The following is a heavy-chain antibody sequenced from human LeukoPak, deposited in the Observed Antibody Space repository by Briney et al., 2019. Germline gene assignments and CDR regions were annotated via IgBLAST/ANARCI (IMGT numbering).Heavy chain of an antibody. CDR3: ARGGRYSYDLFDY. V-gene: IGHV3-7*01. J-gene: IGHJ4*02. D-gene: IGHD5-18*01. CDR2: IKQDGTEK. CDR1: GFTFTTYW. Sequence: GESLRLSCTASGFTFTTYWMSWVRHPPGKGLEWVANIKQDGTEKYYVDSVKGRFTISRDNAKNSLYLQMNSLRAEDTAVYYCARGGRYSYDLFDYWGQGTLVTVSS.